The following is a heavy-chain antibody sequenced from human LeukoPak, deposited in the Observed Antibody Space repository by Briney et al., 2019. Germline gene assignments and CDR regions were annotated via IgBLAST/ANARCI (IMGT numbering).Heavy chain of an antibody. CDR1: GYTFYNYA. CDR2: IRGDNGET. J-gene: IGHJ4*02. Sequence: ASVTVSFKTSGYTFYNYAISWVRQAPRQSLEWMGWIRGDNGETKYQQKVQGRVTVTTDTSTTTTYMELRSLRSDDTAVYYCARDADGSGTLLDYWGQGALVTVSS. CDR3: ARDADGSGTLLDY. D-gene: IGHD3-10*01. V-gene: IGHV1-18*01.